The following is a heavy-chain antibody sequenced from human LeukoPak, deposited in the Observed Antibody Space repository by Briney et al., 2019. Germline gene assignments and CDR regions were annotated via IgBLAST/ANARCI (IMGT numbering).Heavy chain of an antibody. CDR3: ARETFDWFIDH. CDR1: GGSISSYY. J-gene: IGHJ4*02. V-gene: IGHV4-59*01. Sequence: KPSETLSLPCAGSGGSISSYYWSWIRQPPGKGLEWIGYTYYTGSTNYNPSLKSRVTISVDTSRNQFSLKLSSVTAADTAVYYCARETFDWFIDHWGQGTLVTVSS. CDR2: TYYTGST. D-gene: IGHD3-9*01.